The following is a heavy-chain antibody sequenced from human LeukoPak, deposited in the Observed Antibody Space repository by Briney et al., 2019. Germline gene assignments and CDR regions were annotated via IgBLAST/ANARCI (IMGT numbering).Heavy chain of an antibody. D-gene: IGHD6-19*01. J-gene: IGHJ3*01. CDR2: INANSGGT. Sequence: ASVKVSCKASGYTFTGYYMHWVRQAPGQGLEWMGCINANSGGTNYAQEFQGRVTMTRDTSISTAYMDLSRLRSDDTAVYYCARDHPYSSGWYGRVEALDLWGQGTTVTVSS. CDR3: ARDHPYSSGWYGRVEALDL. CDR1: GYTFTGYY. V-gene: IGHV1-2*02.